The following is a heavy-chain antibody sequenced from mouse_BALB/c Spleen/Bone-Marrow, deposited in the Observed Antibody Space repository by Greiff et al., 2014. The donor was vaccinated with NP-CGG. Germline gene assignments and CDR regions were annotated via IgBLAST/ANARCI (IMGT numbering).Heavy chain of an antibody. V-gene: IGHV3-8*02. CDR2: ISYSGNT. J-gene: IGHJ2*01. CDR3: ARGNGYHFDY. D-gene: IGHD1-2*01. CDR1: GDSITSSY. Sequence: EVQVVESGPSLVKPSQTLSLTCSVTGDSITSSYWNWIRKFPGNKLEYMGYISYSGNTYYNPSLKSRISLTRDTSKNQAYLQLNSVTTEDTATYFCARGNGYHFDYWGQGTTLTVSS.